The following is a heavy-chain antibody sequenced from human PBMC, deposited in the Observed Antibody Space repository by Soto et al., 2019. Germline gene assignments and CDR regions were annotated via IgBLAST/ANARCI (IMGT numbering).Heavy chain of an antibody. D-gene: IGHD4-17*01. V-gene: IGHV3-74*01. J-gene: IGHJ5*02. CDR2: IKGDGSST. CDR1: GFTFSSYW. CDR3: ARDYGNYANWFDP. Sequence: GSLRLSCVASGFTFSSYWMHWVRQAPGKGLVWVSRIKGDGSSTKYADSVKGRFTISRDNAKNTLYLQMNSLRAEDTAVYYCARDYGNYANWFDPWGQGTLVTVSS.